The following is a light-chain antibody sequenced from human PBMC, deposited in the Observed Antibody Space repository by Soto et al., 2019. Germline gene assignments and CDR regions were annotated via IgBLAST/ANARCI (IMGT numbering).Light chain of an antibody. CDR2: AAS. CDR1: QGISSY. CDR3: QQLNSYPFT. J-gene: IGKJ4*01. V-gene: IGKV1-9*01. Sequence: IQLTQSPSSLSASVGDRVTITCRASQGISSYLAWYQQKPGKAPKLLIYAASTLQSGVPSRFSGSGSGTDFTLSISSLQPEDVATYYCQQLNSYPFTFGGGTKVDIK.